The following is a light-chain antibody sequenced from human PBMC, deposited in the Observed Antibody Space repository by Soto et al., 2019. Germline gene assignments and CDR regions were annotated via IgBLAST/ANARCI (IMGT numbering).Light chain of an antibody. CDR3: QQANSFPIT. CDR2: AAS. Sequence: DIQLTQSPSFLSASVGDRVTFTCRASQGISNYLAWYQQKPGKAPTLLIYAASTLHSGVPSRFSGSGYGTDFTLTISSLQPEDCAIYFCQQANSFPITFGQGTRLEIK. V-gene: IGKV1-9*01. J-gene: IGKJ5*01. CDR1: QGISNY.